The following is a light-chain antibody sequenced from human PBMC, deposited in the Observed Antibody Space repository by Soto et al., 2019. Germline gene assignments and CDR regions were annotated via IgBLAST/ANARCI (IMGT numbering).Light chain of an antibody. V-gene: IGLV2-8*01. CDR2: EVT. CDR1: SSDVGGYDS. CDR3: SSHAGIINVV. Sequence: QSVLTQPPSASGSPGQSVTISCTGTSSDVGGYDSVSWYQQHPGRAPKLIIYEVTKRPSGVPDRFSGPKSGNTASLTVSGLQAEDEADYYCSSHAGIINVVFGGGTQLTVL. J-gene: IGLJ3*02.